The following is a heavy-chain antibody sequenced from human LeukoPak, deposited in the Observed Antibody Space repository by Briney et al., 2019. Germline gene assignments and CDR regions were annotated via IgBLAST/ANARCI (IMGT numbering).Heavy chain of an antibody. CDR1: GFTFGDYA. CDR2: IRSKAYGGTT. CDR3: TRDSYYYDSSGGNFDY. D-gene: IGHD3-22*01. Sequence: PGGSLRLSCTAFGFTFGDYAMSWFRQAPGKGLEWVGFIRSKAYGGTTEYAASVKGRFTISRDDSKSIAYLQMNSLKTEDTAVYYCTRDSYYYDSSGGNFDYWGQGTLVTVSS. J-gene: IGHJ4*02. V-gene: IGHV3-49*03.